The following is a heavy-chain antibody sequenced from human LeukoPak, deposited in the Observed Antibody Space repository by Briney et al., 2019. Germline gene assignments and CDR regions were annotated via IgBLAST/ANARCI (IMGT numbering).Heavy chain of an antibody. CDR3: ARESIVGLTPFLHI. D-gene: IGHD1-26*01. CDR2: LTSGGST. J-gene: IGHJ3*02. Sequence: GGSLRLSCEASGFTFSSYAISWVRQAPGKGLEWVSALTSGGSTFYAYSVKGRFTISRDNSKNTLSLQMNSLRAEDTAVYYCARESIVGLTPFLHIWGQGTMVTVSS. V-gene: IGHV3-23*01. CDR1: GFTFSSYA.